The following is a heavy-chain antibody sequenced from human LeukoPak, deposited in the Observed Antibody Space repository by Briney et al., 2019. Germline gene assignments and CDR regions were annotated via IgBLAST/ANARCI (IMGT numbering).Heavy chain of an antibody. V-gene: IGHV4-59*01. CDR3: ARGPAGYSSGWPFDY. CDR1: GGSFSGYY. CDR2: IYYSGST. J-gene: IGHJ4*02. D-gene: IGHD6-19*01. Sequence: SETLSLTCAVYGGSFSGYYWGWIRQPPGKGLEWIGYIYYSGSTNYNPSLKSRVTISVDTSKNQFSLKLSSVTAADTAVYYCARGPAGYSSGWPFDYWGQGTLVTVSS.